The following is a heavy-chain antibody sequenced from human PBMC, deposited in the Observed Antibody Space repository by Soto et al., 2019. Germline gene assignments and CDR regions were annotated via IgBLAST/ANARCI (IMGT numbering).Heavy chain of an antibody. J-gene: IGHJ3*01. Sequence: GGSLRLSCAASGFTFSSYSMNWVRQAPGKGLEWVSSISSSSSYIYYADSVKGRFTISRDNAKNSLYLQMDSLRAEDTAVYYCPTDQPTVNAYDAFDLWGQGTMVTVSS. D-gene: IGHD3-16*01. V-gene: IGHV3-21*01. CDR3: PTDQPTVNAYDAFDL. CDR1: GFTFSSYS. CDR2: ISSSSSYI.